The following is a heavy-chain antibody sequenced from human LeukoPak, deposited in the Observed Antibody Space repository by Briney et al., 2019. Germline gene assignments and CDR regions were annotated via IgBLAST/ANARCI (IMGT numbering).Heavy chain of an antibody. CDR2: ISSSSSYT. Sequence: GGSLTLSCTASGFTFGNHAMSWIRQAPGKGLEWVSYISSSSSYTNYADSVKGRFTISRDNAKNSLYLQMNSLRAEDTAVYYCARVRKYSSGWYDAFDIWGQGTMVTVSS. V-gene: IGHV3-11*06. D-gene: IGHD6-19*01. CDR1: GFTFGNHA. CDR3: ARVRKYSSGWYDAFDI. J-gene: IGHJ3*02.